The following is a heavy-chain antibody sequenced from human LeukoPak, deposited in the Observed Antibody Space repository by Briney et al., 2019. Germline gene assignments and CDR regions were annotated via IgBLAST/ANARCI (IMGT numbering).Heavy chain of an antibody. D-gene: IGHD3-22*01. CDR3: AKDGDSYGYGLYYDSSGYEY. CDR2: ISGSGGST. J-gene: IGHJ4*02. Sequence: PGGSLRLSRAASGFTFSSYAMSWVRQAPGKGLEWVSAISGSGGSTYYADSVKGRFTISRDNSKNTLYLQMNSLRAEDTAVYYCAKDGDSYGYGLYYDSSGYEYWGQGTLVTVSS. CDR1: GFTFSSYA. V-gene: IGHV3-23*01.